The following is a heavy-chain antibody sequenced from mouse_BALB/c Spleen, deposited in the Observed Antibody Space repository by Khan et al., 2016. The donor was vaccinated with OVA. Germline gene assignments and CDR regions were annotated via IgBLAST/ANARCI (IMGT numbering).Heavy chain of an antibody. Sequence: EVKLLESGPGLVKPSQSLSLTCTVTGYSITRDYAWNWIRQFPGNKLEWMGYITYRGSTSYIPSLKSRISITRDTSKNQFFLQLNSVTSEDTATYYCARGRAYWGQGTLVTVSA. D-gene: IGHD3-3*01. V-gene: IGHV3-2*02. CDR1: GYSITRDYA. J-gene: IGHJ3*01. CDR2: ITYRGST. CDR3: ARGRAY.